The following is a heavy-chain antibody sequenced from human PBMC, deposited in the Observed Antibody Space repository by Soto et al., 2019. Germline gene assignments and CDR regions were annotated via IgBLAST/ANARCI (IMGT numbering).Heavy chain of an antibody. D-gene: IGHD6-13*01. CDR2: IIPIFGTA. Sequence: SVKVSCKASGGTFSSYAISWVRQAPGQGLEWMGGIIPIFGTANYAQKFQGRVTITADESTSTAYMELSSLRSEDTAVYYCARAAGIAAAGTHLGYWGQGTLVTVSS. CDR1: GGTFSSYA. CDR3: ARAAGIAAAGTHLGY. V-gene: IGHV1-69*13. J-gene: IGHJ4*02.